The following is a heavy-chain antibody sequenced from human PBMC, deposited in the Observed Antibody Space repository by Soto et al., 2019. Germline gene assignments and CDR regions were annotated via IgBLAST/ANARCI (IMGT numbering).Heavy chain of an antibody. CDR3: ARETSPTGIAVAGTNLHFHS. CDR2: IFHSGLT. V-gene: IGHV4-38-2*02. J-gene: IGHJ4*02. Sequence: SETLSLTCAVSGFSIRTGDYWAWIRQPPGKGLEWIGSIFHSGLTYYNPSLKSRVTISLDTSKNQFSVGLRSVTAADTAVYYCARETSPTGIAVAGTNLHFHSWGQVALVTVSS. D-gene: IGHD6-19*01. CDR1: GFSIRTGDY.